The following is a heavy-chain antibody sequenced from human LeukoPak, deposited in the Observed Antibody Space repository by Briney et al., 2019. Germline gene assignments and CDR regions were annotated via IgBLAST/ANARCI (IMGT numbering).Heavy chain of an antibody. CDR1: GYTFTSYA. V-gene: IGHV7-4-1*02. CDR2: INTNTGNP. CDR3: ARGMNTNPGYSYSHFDY. Sequence: ASVKVSCKASGYTFTSYAMNWVRQAPGQGLEWMGWINTNTGNPTYAQGFTGRFVFSLDTSVSTAYLQISSLKAEDTAVYYCARGMNTNPGYSYSHFDYWGQGTLVTVSS. D-gene: IGHD5-18*01. J-gene: IGHJ4*02.